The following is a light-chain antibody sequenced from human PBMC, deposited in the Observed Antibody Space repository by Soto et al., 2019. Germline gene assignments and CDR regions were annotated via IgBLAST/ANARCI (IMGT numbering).Light chain of an antibody. J-gene: IGKJ2*01. CDR3: QHRGNWPRT. CDR2: DAS. V-gene: IGKV3-11*01. CDR1: QSVTTY. Sequence: EIVLTQSPGTLSLSPGERATLSCRASQSVTTYLSWYQQKPGQAPRLLIYDASNRATDIPARFSGSGSGTDFPLTITSLEPEDFAVYYCQHRGNWPRTFGQGTKLEIK.